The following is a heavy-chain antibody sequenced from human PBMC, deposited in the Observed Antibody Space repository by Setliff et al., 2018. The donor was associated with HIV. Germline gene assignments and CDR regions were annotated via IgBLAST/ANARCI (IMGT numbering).Heavy chain of an antibody. J-gene: IGHJ5*02. CDR2: IIPILGVA. D-gene: IGHD2-2*01. Sequence: GASVKVSCKASGGTFSSYVINWVRQAPGQGLDWMGRIIPILGVANYAQRFQGKVTITADKSTSTAYMELRSLRSDDTAVYYCARGTTPLGWFDPWGQGTLVTVSS. V-gene: IGHV1-69*04. CDR1: GGTFSSYV. CDR3: ARGTTPLGWFDP.